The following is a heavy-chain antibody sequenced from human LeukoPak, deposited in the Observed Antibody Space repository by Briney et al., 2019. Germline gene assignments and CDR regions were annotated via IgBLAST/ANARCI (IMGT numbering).Heavy chain of an antibody. Sequence: GGSLRLSCAASGFTFSSYAMSWVRQAPGKGLEWVSAISGGGGSTYYADSVKGRFTISRDNSKNTLYLRMNSLRAEDTAVYYCASSYAYYYGMDVWGQGTTVTVSS. D-gene: IGHD2-8*01. V-gene: IGHV3-23*01. CDR3: ASSYAYYYGMDV. J-gene: IGHJ6*02. CDR2: ISGGGGST. CDR1: GFTFSSYA.